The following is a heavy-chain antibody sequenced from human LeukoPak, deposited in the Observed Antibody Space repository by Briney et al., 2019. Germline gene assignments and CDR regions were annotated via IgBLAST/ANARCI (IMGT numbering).Heavy chain of an antibody. D-gene: IGHD6-19*01. Sequence: ASVKVSCKASGYSFSSYYMNWVRQAPGQGLEWMGIINPSGGSTIYAQKFQGRITMTWDTSTSKVYMELSSLRFEDTAVYYCARVRGVAASLDYWGQGTLVTVSS. J-gene: IGHJ4*02. CDR1: GYSFSSYY. CDR3: ARVRGVAASLDY. V-gene: IGHV1-46*01. CDR2: INPSGGST.